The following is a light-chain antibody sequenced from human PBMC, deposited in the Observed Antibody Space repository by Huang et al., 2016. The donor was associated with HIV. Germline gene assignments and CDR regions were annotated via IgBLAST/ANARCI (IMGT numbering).Light chain of an antibody. Sequence: AIRMTQSPSSLSASTGDRVTITCRASQGISSYLAWYQPKPGKAPNLLISGASTLQSGVPLRCSGSGFGTDFTLTIDGLQSEDLGTYHCQQYYIYPHAFGQGTKLEI. V-gene: IGKV1-8*01. J-gene: IGKJ2*01. CDR3: QQYYIYPHA. CDR2: GAS. CDR1: QGISSY.